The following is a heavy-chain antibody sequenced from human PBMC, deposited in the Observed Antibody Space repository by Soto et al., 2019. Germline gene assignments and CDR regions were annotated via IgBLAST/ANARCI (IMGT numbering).Heavy chain of an antibody. CDR2: IYYSGIT. Sequence: PSETLSLTCTVSGGSITNYYWSWFRQPSGKGLEWIGYIYYSGITNYNPSLKSRVTISVDPSKNQFSLKLRSVTSADTAVYYCARDRHNSGYWGQGTLVTVSS. J-gene: IGHJ4*02. CDR1: GGSITNYY. CDR3: ARDRHNSGY. D-gene: IGHD6-19*01. V-gene: IGHV4-59*01.